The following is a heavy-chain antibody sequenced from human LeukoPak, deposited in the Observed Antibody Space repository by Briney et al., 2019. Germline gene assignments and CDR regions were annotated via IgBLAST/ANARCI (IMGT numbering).Heavy chain of an antibody. Sequence: SETLSLTCSVSGGSISASGVYRAWIRRPPGKGLEWIGSLYYGATNYYNPSLRSRVTISGDTSKNQISLELASVTAADTAVYYCARRSHSPLGSPYWGQGTQVTVSS. CDR2: LYYGATN. D-gene: IGHD3-10*01. V-gene: IGHV4-39*01. CDR3: ARRSHSPLGSPY. J-gene: IGHJ4*02. CDR1: GGSISASGVY.